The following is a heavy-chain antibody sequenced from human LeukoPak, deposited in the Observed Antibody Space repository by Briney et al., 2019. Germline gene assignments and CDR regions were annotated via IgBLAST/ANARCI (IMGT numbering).Heavy chain of an antibody. V-gene: IGHV1-2*02. J-gene: IGHJ5*02. CDR1: GYTFTDYY. CDR2: INPDNGGT. CDR3: ASVLNTLNGS. D-gene: IGHD2/OR15-2a*01. Sequence: GASVKVSCKASGYTFTDYYFHWVRQAPGQGLEWMGWINPDNGGTNYAQKFQGRVTMTRDTSLSTAYMELSRLTSDDTAVYYCASVLNTLNGSWGQGTLVTVSS.